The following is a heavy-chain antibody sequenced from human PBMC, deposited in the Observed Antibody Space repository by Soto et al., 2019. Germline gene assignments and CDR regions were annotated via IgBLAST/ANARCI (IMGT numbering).Heavy chain of an antibody. CDR2: IIPVFGTP. J-gene: IGHJ6*02. CDR3: ARGDATKIIVTTYYGLDV. D-gene: IGHD3-22*01. V-gene: IGHV1-69*13. Sequence: ASVKVSCKASGYTFTGYYMHWVRQAPGQGLEWMGGIIPVFGTPHYAQKFQDRVTITADESTSTVYMEVSSLTSEDTAVYYCARGDATKIIVTTYYGLDVWGQGTTVTVSS. CDR1: GYTFTGYY.